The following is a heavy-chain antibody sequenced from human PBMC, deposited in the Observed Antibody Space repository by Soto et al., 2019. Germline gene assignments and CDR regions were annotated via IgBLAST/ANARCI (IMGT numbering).Heavy chain of an antibody. V-gene: IGHV3-30*03. CDR1: GFTFSGHG. Sequence: GGSLRLSCAASGFTFSGHGMHWVRQRQAPGKGLEWVAVMSNDGSDKNYVDSVKGRFTISRDNSENILYLQMNSLRAEDTAVYYCARGSSSGTMSYIIDHWGQGTLVTVSS. CDR2: MSNDGSDK. D-gene: IGHD3-10*02. J-gene: IGHJ4*02. CDR3: ARGSSSGTMSYIIDH.